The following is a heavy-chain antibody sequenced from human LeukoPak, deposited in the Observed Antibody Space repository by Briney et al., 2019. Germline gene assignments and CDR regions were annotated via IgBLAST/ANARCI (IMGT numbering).Heavy chain of an antibody. Sequence: GGSLRLSCAGSGFTFSRHAVTWVRQAPGKRLEWDSTISGSGGSIYYAESVKGRFTISRDNSKNTVYLQMNSLRAEDTAVYYCANDYYGSGSYYNLFGYWGQGTLVTVSS. CDR2: ISGSGGSI. D-gene: IGHD3-10*01. CDR3: ANDYYGSGSYYNLFGY. J-gene: IGHJ4*02. V-gene: IGHV3-23*01. CDR1: GFTFSRHA.